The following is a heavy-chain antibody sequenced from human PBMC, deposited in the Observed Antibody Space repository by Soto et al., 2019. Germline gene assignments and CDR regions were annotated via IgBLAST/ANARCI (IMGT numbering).Heavy chain of an antibody. V-gene: IGHV5-10-1*01. CDR3: ARLPSYSSSPWLDP. D-gene: IGHD6-6*01. Sequence: GESLKISCKGSVYSFTSYWISWVRQMPGKGLEWMGRIDPSDSYTNYSPTFQGHVTTSADKSISTAYLQWSSLKASDTAMHYCARLPSYSSSPWLDPWGQGTLVTVSS. CDR2: IDPSDSYT. J-gene: IGHJ5*02. CDR1: VYSFTSYW.